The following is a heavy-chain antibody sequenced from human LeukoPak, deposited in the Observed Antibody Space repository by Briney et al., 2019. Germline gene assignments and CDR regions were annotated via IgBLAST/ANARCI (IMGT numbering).Heavy chain of an antibody. J-gene: IGHJ6*03. D-gene: IGHD2-15*01. V-gene: IGHV3-48*01. CDR3: ARDIGGGSYYMDV. CDR1: GFTFRSYS. Sequence: GGSLRLSCAASGFTFRSYSMTWIRQAPGKGLEWVSYIGGSDMAIYYTDSVKGRFTISRDNAKNSLYLQMNSLRAEDMAVYYCARDIGGGSYYMDVWGKGTTVIVSS. CDR2: IGGSDMAI.